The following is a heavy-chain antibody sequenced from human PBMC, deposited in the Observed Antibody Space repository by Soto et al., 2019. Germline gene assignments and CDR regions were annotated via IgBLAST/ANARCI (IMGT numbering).Heavy chain of an antibody. D-gene: IGHD1-26*01. CDR1: GFTFRSYA. J-gene: IGHJ3*02. V-gene: IGHV3-30*18. CDR3: AKDGGSYAFDI. CDR2: ISYDGSNK. Sequence: QVQLVESGGGVVQPGRSLSLSCAASGFTFRSYAMHWVGQAPGKGLEWVAVISYDGSNKYYADSVKGRFTISRDNSKNTLYLQMNSLRAEDTAVYYCAKDGGSYAFDIWGQGTMVTVSS.